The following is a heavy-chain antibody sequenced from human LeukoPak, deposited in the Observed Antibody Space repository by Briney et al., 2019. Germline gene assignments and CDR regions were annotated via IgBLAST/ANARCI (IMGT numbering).Heavy chain of an antibody. D-gene: IGHD1-1*01. J-gene: IGHJ6*03. CDR3: ARGRVSSSTWYSIYYYYFYMDV. CDR2: VDHTGST. V-gene: IGHV4-61*03. Sequence: SETLSLTCAVSGGSISSGGYSWSWIRQPPGKGLEWIGYVDHTGSTNFNPSLNGRVSISRDTTKNLFSLRLRSVTAADTAVYFCARGRVSSSTWYSIYYYYFYMDVWGKGTTVTVSS. CDR1: GGSISSGGYS.